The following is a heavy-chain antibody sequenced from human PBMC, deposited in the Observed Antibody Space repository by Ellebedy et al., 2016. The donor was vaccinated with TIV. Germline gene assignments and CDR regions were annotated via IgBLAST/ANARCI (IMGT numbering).Heavy chain of an antibody. J-gene: IGHJ4*02. CDR1: GLTLSGYD. D-gene: IGHD3-10*01. V-gene: IGHV3-23*01. CDR3: AGRGY. Sequence: GESLKISCVGSGLTLSGYDMSWVRQAPGKGLEWVSAISGSGVSTYYSGSVKGRFSVSRDNAKNSLYLQMNSLRAEDTAAYYCAGRGYWGQGTLVTVSS. CDR2: ISGSGVST.